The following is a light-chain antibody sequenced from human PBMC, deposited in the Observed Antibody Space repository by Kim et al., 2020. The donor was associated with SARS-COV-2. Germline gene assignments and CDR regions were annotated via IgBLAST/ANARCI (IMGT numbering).Light chain of an antibody. Sequence: DIQMTQSPSTLSASLGDRVTITCRASQSINTWLAWYQQKPGKPPKLLIYTTSNLERGVPSRFGGSGSGTEFTLTISSLQPDDFATYYCQQYHRYFSFGQGTKLEI. CDR1: QSINTW. CDR2: TTS. CDR3: QQYHRYFS. V-gene: IGKV1-5*03. J-gene: IGKJ2*03.